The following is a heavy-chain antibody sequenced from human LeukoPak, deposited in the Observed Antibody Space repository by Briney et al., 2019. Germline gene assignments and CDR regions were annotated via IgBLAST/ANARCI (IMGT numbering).Heavy chain of an antibody. Sequence: AGGSLRLSCAASGFTFNDSALHWVRQASGKGLEWVGRIRSTANSYATAYDVSVKGRFTISRDDSKDTASLQMNNLKTEDTAVYYCTVGGYRYGLDAFDIWGQGTMVTVSS. V-gene: IGHV3-73*01. J-gene: IGHJ3*02. D-gene: IGHD5-18*01. CDR3: TVGGYRYGLDAFDI. CDR1: GFTFNDSA. CDR2: IRSTANSYAT.